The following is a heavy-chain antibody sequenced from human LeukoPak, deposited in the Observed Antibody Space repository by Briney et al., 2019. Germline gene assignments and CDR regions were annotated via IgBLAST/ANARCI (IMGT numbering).Heavy chain of an antibody. Sequence: GGSLRLSCAASGFTFSSYWMHWVRQAPGKGLVWVSRINTDGSSTNYADSVKGRFTISRDNAKNTLNLQMNSLRAEDTAVYYCARASTGRHSDYRGQGTLVTVSS. CDR1: GFTFSSYW. V-gene: IGHV3-74*01. CDR3: ARASTGRHSDY. D-gene: IGHD2-15*01. CDR2: INTDGSST. J-gene: IGHJ4*02.